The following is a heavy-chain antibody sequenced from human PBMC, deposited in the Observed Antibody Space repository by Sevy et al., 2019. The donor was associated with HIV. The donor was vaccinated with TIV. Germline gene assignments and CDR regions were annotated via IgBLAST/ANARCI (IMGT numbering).Heavy chain of an antibody. CDR1: GFTFSSYE. D-gene: IGHD3-22*01. J-gene: IGHJ6*01. V-gene: IGHV3-48*03. Sequence: GSLRLSCAASGFTFSSYEMNWVRQAPGKGLEWVSYISSSGSTIYYADSVMGRFTISRDNAKNSLYLQMNSLRAEDTADYYCARAGYDVQYYYYGMDVWGQGTTVTVSS. CDR2: ISSSGSTI. CDR3: ARAGYDVQYYYYGMDV.